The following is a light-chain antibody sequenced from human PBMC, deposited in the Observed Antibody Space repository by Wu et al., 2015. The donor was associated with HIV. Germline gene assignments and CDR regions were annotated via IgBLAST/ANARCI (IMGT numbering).Light chain of an antibody. J-gene: IGKJ2*01. Sequence: DIRMTQSPSSLSASVGDRVTITCRASQTIGDWLAWYQQKPGKAPNLLIYEASKLESGVPSRISGSGSGTDFTLTISNLQPDGTATYYCQQYNSPYTFGQGTKLEI. CDR3: QQYNSPYT. CDR2: EAS. CDR1: QTIGDW. V-gene: IGKV1-5*03.